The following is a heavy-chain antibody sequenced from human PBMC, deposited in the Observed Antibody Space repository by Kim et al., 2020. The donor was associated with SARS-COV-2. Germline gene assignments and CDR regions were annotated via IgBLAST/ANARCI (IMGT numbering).Heavy chain of an antibody. V-gene: IGHV4-59*09. J-gene: IGHJ6*03. D-gene: IGHD5-12*01. Sequence: KSRVTISVDTSKNQFSLKLSSVTAADTAVYYCARGRIVATIRSYYYYMDVWGKGTTVTVSS. CDR3: ARGRIVATIRSYYYYMDV.